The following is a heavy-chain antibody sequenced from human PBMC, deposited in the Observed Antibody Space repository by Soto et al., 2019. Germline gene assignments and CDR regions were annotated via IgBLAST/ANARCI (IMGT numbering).Heavy chain of an antibody. CDR1: GGTFSSYA. CDR3: ARRQLLGLSSHLNWFDP. J-gene: IGHJ5*02. V-gene: IGHV1-69*06. CDR2: IIPIFGTA. Sequence: ASVKVSCKASGGTFSSYAISWVRQAPGQGLEWMGGIIPIFGTANYAQKFQGRVTITADKSTSTAYMELSSLRSEDTAVYYCARRQLLGLSSHLNWFDPWGQGTLVTVSS. D-gene: IGHD2-2*01.